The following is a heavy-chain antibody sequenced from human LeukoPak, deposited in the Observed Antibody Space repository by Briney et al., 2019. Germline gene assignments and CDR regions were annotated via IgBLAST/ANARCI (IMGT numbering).Heavy chain of an antibody. D-gene: IGHD3-22*01. CDR3: ARDWTTYYYDSSGPNGDAFDI. CDR1: GGTFSSYA. CDR2: IIPIFGTA. Sequence: SVKVSCKASGGTFSSYAISWVRQAPGQGLEWMGGIIPIFGTANYAQKFQGGVTITADESTSTAYMELSSLRSEDTAVYYCARDWTTYYYDSSGPNGDAFDIWGQGTMVTVSS. V-gene: IGHV1-69*01. J-gene: IGHJ3*02.